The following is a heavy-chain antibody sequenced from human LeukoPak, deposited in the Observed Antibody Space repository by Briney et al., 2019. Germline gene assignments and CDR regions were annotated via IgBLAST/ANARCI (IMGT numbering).Heavy chain of an antibody. CDR1: GVSISSGSYY. J-gene: IGHJ3*02. D-gene: IGHD6-13*01. CDR2: IYTSGST. CDR3: ARGGVFGNI. V-gene: IGHV4-61*02. Sequence: SETLSLTCTVSGVSISSGSYYWSWIRQPAGKGLEWIGRIYTSGSTNYNPSLKGRVTISVDTSKNQFSLKLSSVTAADTAVYYCARGGVFGNIWGQGTMVTVSS.